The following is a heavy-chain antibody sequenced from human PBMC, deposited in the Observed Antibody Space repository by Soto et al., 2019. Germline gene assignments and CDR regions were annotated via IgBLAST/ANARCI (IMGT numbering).Heavy chain of an antibody. CDR1: GFTFSSYA. V-gene: IGHV3-23*01. D-gene: IGHD3-10*01. J-gene: IGHJ4*02. CDR3: AKDQYGVLWFGELLHTFDY. Sequence: GGSLRLSCAASGFTFSSYAMSWVRQAPGKGLEWVSAISGSGGSTYYADSVKGRFTISRDNSKNTLYLQMNSLRAEDTAVYYCAKDQYGVLWFGELLHTFDYWGQGTLVTVSS. CDR2: ISGSGGST.